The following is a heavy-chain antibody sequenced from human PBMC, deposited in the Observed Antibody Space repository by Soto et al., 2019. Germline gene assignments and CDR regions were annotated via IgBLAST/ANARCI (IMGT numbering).Heavy chain of an antibody. D-gene: IGHD6-13*01. CDR3: ASRGGSTYYFDX. CDR1: GITFSSLC. Sequence: LSCATSGITFSSLCMTWVRQAPGKGLQWVSGITESGGSTYYADSVNVRFTISRDNSNNTLYLQMNSMRAEDTAVYYCASRGGSTYYFDXWGQGTLVNVYX. CDR2: ITESGGST. V-gene: IGHV3-23*01. J-gene: IGHJ4*02.